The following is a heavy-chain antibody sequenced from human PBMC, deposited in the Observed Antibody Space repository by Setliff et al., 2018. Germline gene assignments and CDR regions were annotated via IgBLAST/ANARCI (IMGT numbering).Heavy chain of an antibody. CDR1: GFRISFREYW. D-gene: IGHD1-26*01. V-gene: IGHV3-74*01. CDR3: TREHTPWVGASHHDC. Sequence: GGSLRLSCAASGFRISFREYWMFWVRQAPGKGLEWVARIDKDGSSTVYADSVKGRFTISRDNVKKMLYLQMDSLRTEDTAVYYCTREHTPWVGASHHDCWGQGTQVTVSS. CDR2: IDKDGSST. J-gene: IGHJ4*02.